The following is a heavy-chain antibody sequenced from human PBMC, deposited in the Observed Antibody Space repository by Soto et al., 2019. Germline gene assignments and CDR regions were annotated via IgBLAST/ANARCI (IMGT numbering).Heavy chain of an antibody. V-gene: IGHV4-34*01. CDR1: GGSFSGYY. CDR3: ARGGRGYSVRDWDDP. D-gene: IGHD5-12*01. J-gene: IGHJ5*02. CDR2: INHSGST. Sequence: SETLSRTCAVYGGSFSGYYWSWVRQPPGKGLEWIGEINHSGSTNYNPSLKSRVTISVDTSKNQFSLKLSSVTAADTAVYYCARGGRGYSVRDWDDPWGQGTLVTV.